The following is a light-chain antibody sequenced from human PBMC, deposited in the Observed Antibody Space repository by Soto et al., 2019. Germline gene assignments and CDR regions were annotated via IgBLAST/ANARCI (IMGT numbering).Light chain of an antibody. V-gene: IGKV3-15*01. CDR3: QQDNIWPFT. Sequence: EIVMTQSPATLSVSPGERATRSCRASQRVSCHLAWYQQKPGQAPRLLIYGASTRSTGIPARFSGSGSGKEFTLTISSLQSEDFAVYYCQQDNIWPFTFGTGTKVDIK. J-gene: IGKJ3*01. CDR1: QRVSCH. CDR2: GAS.